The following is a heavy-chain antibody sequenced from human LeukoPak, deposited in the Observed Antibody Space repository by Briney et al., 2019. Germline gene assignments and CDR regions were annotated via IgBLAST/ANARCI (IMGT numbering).Heavy chain of an antibody. CDR1: GGSISSSSYY. J-gene: IGHJ6*02. CDR3: ASEAPGIAAADVLSNNFNYYYGMDV. V-gene: IGHV4-39*07. Sequence: SETLSLTCTVSGGSISSSSYYWGWIRQPPGKGLEWIGSIYYSGSTYYNPSLKSRVTISVDTSKNQFSLKLSSVTAADTAVYYCASEAPGIAAADVLSNNFNYYYGMDVWGQGTTVTVSS. CDR2: IYYSGST. D-gene: IGHD6-13*01.